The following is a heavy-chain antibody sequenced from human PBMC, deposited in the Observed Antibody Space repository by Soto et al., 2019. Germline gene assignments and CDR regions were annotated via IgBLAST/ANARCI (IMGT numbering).Heavy chain of an antibody. V-gene: IGHV4-34*12. CDR1: GASFTGHY. D-gene: IGHD6-13*01. CDR3: GGAGAGPNKD. J-gene: IGHJ4*02. Sequence: QVQLQQWGAGLLKPSATLSLTCTVHGASFTGHYWCWVRQSPGKGLEWIGEMIHLGCSNYNPSLKSAVPLSADTSKKQISLNLRSVTAVDTAVYVCGGAGAGPNKDWVKGTLVTVSS. CDR2: MIHLGCS.